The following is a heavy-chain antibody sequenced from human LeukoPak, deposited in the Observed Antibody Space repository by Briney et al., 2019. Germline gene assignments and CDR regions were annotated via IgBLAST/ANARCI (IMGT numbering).Heavy chain of an antibody. J-gene: IGHJ4*02. CDR3: AKGTYCGGDCYYY. D-gene: IGHD2-21*02. Sequence: GGSLRLSCAASGFTFSSYAMSWVRQAPGKGLEWVSVISGSGGSTYYADSVKGRFTISRDNSKNTLYLQMNSLRAEDTAVYYCAKGTYCGGDCYYYWGQGTLVTVSS. CDR1: GFTFSSYA. V-gene: IGHV3-23*01. CDR2: ISGSGGST.